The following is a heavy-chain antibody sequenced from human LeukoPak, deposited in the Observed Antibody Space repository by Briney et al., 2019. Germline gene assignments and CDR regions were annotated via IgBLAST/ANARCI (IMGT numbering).Heavy chain of an antibody. CDR1: GFTFSSYG. CDR3: ARGDYYYGMDV. CDR2: IWYDGSNK. V-gene: IGHV3-33*01. J-gene: IGHJ6*02. Sequence: SGGSLRLSCAASGFTFSSYGMHWVRQAPGKGLEWVAVIWYDGSNKYYADPVKGRFTISRDNSKNTLYLQMNSLRAEDTAVYYCARGDYYYGMDVWGQGTTVTVSS.